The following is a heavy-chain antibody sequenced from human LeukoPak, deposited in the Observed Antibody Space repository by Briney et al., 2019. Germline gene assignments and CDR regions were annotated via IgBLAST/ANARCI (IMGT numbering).Heavy chain of an antibody. Sequence: PGGSLRLSCAASGFTFTSNDMTWVRQAPGRGREVVSSINADATISFYADSVKGRFTISRDNSKTTVYLQMNRLRSDDSAQYFCARDHGGGATIEYWGQGVLVTVAP. D-gene: IGHD5-24*01. CDR2: INADATIS. J-gene: IGHJ4*02. CDR1: GFTFTSND. V-gene: IGHV3-23*01. CDR3: ARDHGGGATIEY.